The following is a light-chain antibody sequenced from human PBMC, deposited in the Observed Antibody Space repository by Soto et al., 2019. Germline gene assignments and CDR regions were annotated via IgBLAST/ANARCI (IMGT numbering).Light chain of an antibody. J-gene: IGKJ4*01. CDR2: DAS. V-gene: IGKV3-11*01. CDR3: QQRINWPST. Sequence: EIVLTQSPAILSLSPGERATLSCRASQSVTTFLAWYQQKPGQAPRLLIYDASDRATGIPARFSGSGSGTDFTLTISNLEPEDFAVYYCQQRINWPSTFGGGTKVEIK. CDR1: QSVTTF.